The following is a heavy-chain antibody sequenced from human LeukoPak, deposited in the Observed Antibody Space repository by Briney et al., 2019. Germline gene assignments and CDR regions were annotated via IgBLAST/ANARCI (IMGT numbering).Heavy chain of an antibody. V-gene: IGHV1-46*03. D-gene: IGHD6-13*01. CDR1: GYTFTSYY. Sequence: ASVKVSCKASGYTFTSYYMHWVRQAPGQGLEWMGIINPSGGSTSYAQKFQGRVTMTRDTSTSTVYMELSSLGSEDTAVYYCARGHSSSWEYNWFDPWGQGTLVTVSS. CDR2: INPSGGST. J-gene: IGHJ5*02. CDR3: ARGHSSSWEYNWFDP.